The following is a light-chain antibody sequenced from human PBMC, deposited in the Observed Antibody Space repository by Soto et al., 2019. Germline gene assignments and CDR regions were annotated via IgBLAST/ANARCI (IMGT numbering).Light chain of an antibody. CDR2: AAS. CDR1: QGISNL. CDR3: LQHSTYPYT. J-gene: IGKJ2*01. V-gene: IGKV1-17*01. Sequence: DIQMTQSPSSLSASVGDRVTITCRASQGISNLLGWFQHKPGKAPKRLIYAASSLQGGVPSRFSGSGSGTEFTLTLTGLQPEDFADYYCLQHSTYPYTFGQGTKLEIK.